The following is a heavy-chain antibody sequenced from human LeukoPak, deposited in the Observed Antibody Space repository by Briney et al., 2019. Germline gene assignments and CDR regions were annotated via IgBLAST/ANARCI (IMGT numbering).Heavy chain of an antibody. Sequence: PSETLSLTCTVSGGSISSYYWSWIRQPPGKGLEWIGYIYYSGSTNYNPSLKSRVTISVDTSKNQFSLKLSSVTAADTAVYYCARCVVRGWFDPWGQGTLVTVSS. V-gene: IGHV4-59*01. CDR3: ARCVVRGWFDP. J-gene: IGHJ5*02. CDR2: IYYSGST. CDR1: GGSISSYY. D-gene: IGHD2-15*01.